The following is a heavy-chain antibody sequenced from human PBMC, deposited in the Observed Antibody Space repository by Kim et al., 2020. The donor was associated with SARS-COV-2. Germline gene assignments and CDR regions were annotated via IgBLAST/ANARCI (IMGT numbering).Heavy chain of an antibody. J-gene: IGHJ4*02. V-gene: IGHV3-23*01. D-gene: IGHD3-16*01. Sequence: TYSPDPVKGRFAISGDNSKNTLDLQMNSLRTEDAAVYYCCSGGVDFWGQGTLVTVSS. CDR3: CSGGVDF. CDR2: T.